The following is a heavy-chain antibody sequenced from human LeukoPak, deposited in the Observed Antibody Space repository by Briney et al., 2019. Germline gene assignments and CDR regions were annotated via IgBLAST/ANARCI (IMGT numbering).Heavy chain of an antibody. CDR1: GGSISSSSYY. D-gene: IGHD1-26*01. CDR3: ASWPYSGSYWWFDP. J-gene: IGHJ5*02. CDR2: IYYSGST. Sequence: SETLSLTCTVSGGSISSSSYYWGWIRQPPGKGLEWIGSIYYSGSTYYNPSLKSRVTISVDTSKNQFSLKLSSVTAADTAVYYCASWPYSGSYWWFDPWGQGTLVTVSS. V-gene: IGHV4-39*07.